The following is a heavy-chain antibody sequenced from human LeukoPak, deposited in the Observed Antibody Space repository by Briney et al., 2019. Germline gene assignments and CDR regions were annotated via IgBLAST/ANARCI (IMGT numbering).Heavy chain of an antibody. D-gene: IGHD3-10*01. V-gene: IGHV4-39*01. Sequence: SETLSLTCTVSGGSISSNSYYWGWIRQPPGKGVEWIGSIYYSGSTYYNPSLKNRLTISVDTSKNQFSLKLSSVTAADTAVYYCARTRYYYGSRSYGAPYYFDYWGQGTLVTVSS. J-gene: IGHJ4*02. CDR3: ARTRYYYGSRSYGAPYYFDY. CDR2: IYYSGST. CDR1: GGSISSNSYY.